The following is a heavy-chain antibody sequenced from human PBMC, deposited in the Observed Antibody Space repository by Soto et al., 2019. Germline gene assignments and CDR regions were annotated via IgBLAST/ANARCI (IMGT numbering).Heavy chain of an antibody. CDR1: GGSFSGYY. D-gene: IGHD6-13*01. J-gene: IGHJ6*03. Sequence: PSETLSLTCAVYGGSFSGYYWSWIRQPPGKGLEWIGEINHSGSTNYNPSLKSRVTISVDTSKNQFSLKLSSVTAADTAVYYCARGAAAAGYYYYYYMDVWGKGTTVTVSS. CDR3: ARGAAAAGYYYYYYMDV. CDR2: INHSGST. V-gene: IGHV4-34*01.